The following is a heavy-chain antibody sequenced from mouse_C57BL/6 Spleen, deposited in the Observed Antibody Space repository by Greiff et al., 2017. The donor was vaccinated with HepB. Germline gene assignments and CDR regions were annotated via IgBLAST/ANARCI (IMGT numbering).Heavy chain of an antibody. V-gene: IGHV1-15*01. D-gene: IGHD2-3*01. J-gene: IGHJ2*01. Sequence: VKLVESGAELVRPGASVTLSCKASGYTFTDYEMHWVKQTPVHGLEWIGAIDPETGGTAYNQKFKGKAILTADKSSSTAYMELRSLTSEDSAVYYCTRRDGFDYWGQGTTLTVSS. CDR1: GYTFTDYE. CDR3: TRRDGFDY. CDR2: IDPETGGT.